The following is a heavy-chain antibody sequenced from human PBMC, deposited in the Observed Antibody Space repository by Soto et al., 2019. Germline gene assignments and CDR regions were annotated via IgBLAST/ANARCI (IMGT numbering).Heavy chain of an antibody. J-gene: IGHJ4*02. CDR2: INSDGSST. Sequence: EVQLVESGGGLVQPGGSLRLSCAASGFTFRSYWMQWVRQAPGNGLVWVSWINSDGSSTSYADSVKGRFTISRDNAKNTLYLQMNSLRAEDTAVYYCASGGSSLNFDSWGQGTLVTVSS. CDR1: GFTFRSYW. D-gene: IGHD6-6*01. CDR3: ASGGSSLNFDS. V-gene: IGHV3-74*01.